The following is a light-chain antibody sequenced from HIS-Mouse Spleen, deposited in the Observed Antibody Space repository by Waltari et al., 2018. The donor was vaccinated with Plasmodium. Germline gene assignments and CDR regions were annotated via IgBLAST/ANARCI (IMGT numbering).Light chain of an antibody. V-gene: IGLV3-9*01. J-gene: IGLJ3*02. CDR2: RHS. Sequence: SYDLTQPLSVSVALGQTARIPCGGNNIGSKNVHWYQQKPAQTPVLVIYRHSNRPSGIPERFSGSHSGNTAPLTISRAQAGDEADYYCQVWDSSTVFGGGTKLTVL. CDR3: QVWDSSTV. CDR1: NIGSKN.